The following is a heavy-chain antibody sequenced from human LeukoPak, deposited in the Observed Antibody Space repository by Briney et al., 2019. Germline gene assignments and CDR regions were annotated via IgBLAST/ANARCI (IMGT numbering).Heavy chain of an antibody. J-gene: IGHJ4*02. V-gene: IGHV3-21*01. CDR1: GFTFSSYS. CDR3: ARVVGYSSGWYVNYFDY. CDR2: ISSSSSYI. D-gene: IGHD6-19*01. Sequence: PGGSLRLSCAASGFTFSSYSMNWVGQAPGKGLEWVSSISSSSSYIYYADSVKGRFTISGDNAKNSLYLQMNSLRAEDTAVYYCARVVGYSSGWYVNYFDYWGQGTLVTVSS.